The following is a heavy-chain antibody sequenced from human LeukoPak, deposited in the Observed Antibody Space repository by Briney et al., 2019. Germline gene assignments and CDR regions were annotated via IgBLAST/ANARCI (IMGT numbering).Heavy chain of an antibody. V-gene: IGHV1-69*04. Sequence: SVKVSCKASGGTFSSYAISWVRQAPGQGLEWMGRIIPILGIANYAQKFQGGVTITADKSTSTAYMELSSLRSEDTAVYYCARDTDYGDYAYYFDYWGQGTLVTVSS. CDR1: GGTFSSYA. D-gene: IGHD4-17*01. CDR2: IIPILGIA. CDR3: ARDTDYGDYAYYFDY. J-gene: IGHJ4*02.